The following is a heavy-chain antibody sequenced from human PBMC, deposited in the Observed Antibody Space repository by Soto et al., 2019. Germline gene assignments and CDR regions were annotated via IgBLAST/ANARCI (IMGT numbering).Heavy chain of an antibody. J-gene: IGHJ6*02. CDR3: ARQYSSSWYGMDV. V-gene: IGHV5-51*01. CDR1: GYSFTSYW. CDR2: IYPGDSDT. Sequence: PGESLKISCKGSGYSFTSYWIGWVRQMPGKGLEWRGIIYPGDSDTRYSPSFQGQVTISADKSISTAYLQWSSLKASDTAMYYCARQYSSSWYGMDVWGQGTTVTVSS. D-gene: IGHD6-13*01.